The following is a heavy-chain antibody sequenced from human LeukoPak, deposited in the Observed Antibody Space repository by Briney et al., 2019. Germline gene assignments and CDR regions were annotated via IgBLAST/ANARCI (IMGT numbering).Heavy chain of an antibody. D-gene: IGHD3-22*01. V-gene: IGHV3-53*01. Sequence: GGSLRLSCAASGFTVSSIHMVWVRQAPGKGLEWVSVTYTGGNPYYADSVKGRFIISRDISKNTLYLQMNSLRAEDSALYYCARGGRGSAAVVAPRSFDIWGQGTMVTVSS. CDR2: TYTGGNP. CDR1: GFTVSSIH. CDR3: ARGGRGSAAVVAPRSFDI. J-gene: IGHJ3*02.